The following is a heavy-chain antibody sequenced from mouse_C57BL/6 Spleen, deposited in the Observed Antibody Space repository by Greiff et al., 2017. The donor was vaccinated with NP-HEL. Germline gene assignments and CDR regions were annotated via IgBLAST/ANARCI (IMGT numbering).Heavy chain of an antibody. V-gene: IGHV7-3*01. CDR1: GGDGRGDG. Sequence: EVKLVESGGGLVKKGGEVRSEGGVEGGDGRGDGGGGGGGAPGKALEWLGFIRNKANGYTTEYSASVKGRFTISRDNSQSILYLQMNALRAEDSATYYCARYGGLRRDYFDYWGQGTTLTVSS. D-gene: IGHD2-4*01. CDR3: ARYGGLRRDYFDY. J-gene: IGHJ2*01. CDR2: IRNKANGYTT.